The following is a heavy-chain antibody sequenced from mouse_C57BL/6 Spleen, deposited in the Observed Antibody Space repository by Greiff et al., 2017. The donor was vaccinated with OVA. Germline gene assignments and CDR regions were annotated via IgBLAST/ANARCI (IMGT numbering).Heavy chain of an antibody. J-gene: IGHJ3*01. Sequence: EVKVEESGPGLVKPSQSLSLTCSVTGYSITSGYYWNWIRQFPGNKLEWMGYISYDGSNNYNPSLKNRISITRDTSKNQFFLKLNSVTTEDTATYYCARYDYDVAYWGQGTLVTVSA. CDR2: ISYDGSN. D-gene: IGHD2-4*01. CDR3: ARYDYDVAY. CDR1: GYSITSGYY. V-gene: IGHV3-6*01.